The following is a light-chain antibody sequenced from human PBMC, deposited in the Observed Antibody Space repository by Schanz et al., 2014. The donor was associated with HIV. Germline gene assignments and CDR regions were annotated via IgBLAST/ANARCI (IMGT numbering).Light chain of an antibody. CDR1: TSDIGNHDF. CDR3: GSYITSTTWV. CDR2: DVT. J-gene: IGLJ3*02. Sequence: QSVLTQPPSASGSPGQSVTISCTGTTSDIGNHDFVSWYQQHPGKAPKLMIYDVTKRPSGVPARFSGSKSGNTASLTISGLQAEDEADYYCGSYITSTTWVFGGGTKLTVL. V-gene: IGLV2-8*01.